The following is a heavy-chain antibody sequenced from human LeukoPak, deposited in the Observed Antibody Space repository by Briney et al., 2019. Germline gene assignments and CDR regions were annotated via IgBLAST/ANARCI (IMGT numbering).Heavy chain of an antibody. CDR1: GIDINNHI. D-gene: IGHD6-13*01. J-gene: IGHJ4*02. Sequence: GGSLRLSCAASGIDINNHIMNWVRQAPGKGLEWVSGISRNSGSIGYADSVKGRFTISRDNAKNSLYLQMNSLRPEDMALYYCAKSAAAAGTMGFDYWGQGTLVTVSS. V-gene: IGHV3-9*03. CDR2: ISRNSGSI. CDR3: AKSAAAAGTMGFDY.